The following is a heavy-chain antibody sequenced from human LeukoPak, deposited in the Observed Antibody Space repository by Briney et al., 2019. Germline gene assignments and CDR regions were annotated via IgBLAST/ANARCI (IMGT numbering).Heavy chain of an antibody. V-gene: IGHV4-59*01. D-gene: IGHD3-10*01. CDR3: ARAGPWQIDP. CDR1: GGSISTYY. CDR2: VFYTGTS. J-gene: IGHJ5*02. Sequence: SETLSLTCTVSGGSISTYYWSWIRQPPGKGLEWIGHVFYTGTSNYNPSLKSRVTISLDRSNNRFSLRLTSVTAADTAVYYCARAGPWQIDPWGQGTLVTVSS.